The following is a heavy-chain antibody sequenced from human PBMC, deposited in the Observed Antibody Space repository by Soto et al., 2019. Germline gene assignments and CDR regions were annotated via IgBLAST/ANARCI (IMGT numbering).Heavy chain of an antibody. D-gene: IGHD3-16*02. J-gene: IGHJ3*02. V-gene: IGHV3-23*01. CDR2: ISGSGGST. Sequence: GGSLRLSCAASGFTFSSYAMSWVRQAPGKGLEWVSAISGSGGSTYYADSVKGRFTISRDNSKNTLYLQMNSLRAEDTAVYYCAKDEDYIWGSYRSDDAFDIWGQGTMVTVSS. CDR1: GFTFSSYA. CDR3: AKDEDYIWGSYRSDDAFDI.